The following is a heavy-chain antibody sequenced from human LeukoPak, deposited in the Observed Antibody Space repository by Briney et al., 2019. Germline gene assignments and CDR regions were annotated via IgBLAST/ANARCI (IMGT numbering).Heavy chain of an antibody. CDR3: ASVGYCGGDCYDNWFDP. CDR2: MNPNSGGT. CDR1: GYTFTGYY. V-gene: IGHV1-2*02. D-gene: IGHD2-21*02. J-gene: IGHJ5*02. Sequence: ASVEISCKASGYTFTGYYMLWVRQAPGQGLEWMGWMNPNSGGTNYAQKFQGRVTMTRDTSISTAYMELSRLRSDDTAVYYCASVGYCGGDCYDNWFDPWGQGTLVTVSS.